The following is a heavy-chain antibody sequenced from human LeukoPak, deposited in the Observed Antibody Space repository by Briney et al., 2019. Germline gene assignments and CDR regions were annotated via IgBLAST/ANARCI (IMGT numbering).Heavy chain of an antibody. CDR3: ATVFQQRGYYYMDV. D-gene: IGHD6-13*01. J-gene: IGHJ6*03. Sequence: ASVKVSCKASGYTFTGYYMHWVRQAPGQGLEWMGWINPNSGGTNYAQKFQGRVTMTRDTSISTAYMELSRLRSDDTAVYYCATVFQQRGYYYMDVWGKGTTVTVSS. V-gene: IGHV1-2*02. CDR2: INPNSGGT. CDR1: GYTFTGYY.